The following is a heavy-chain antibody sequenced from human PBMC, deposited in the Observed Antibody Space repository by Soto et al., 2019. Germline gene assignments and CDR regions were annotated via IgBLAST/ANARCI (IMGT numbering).Heavy chain of an antibody. V-gene: IGHV1-69*13. D-gene: IGHD1-26*01. CDR3: ARDRVGAKDY. CDR1: GGTFSSYA. Sequence: GASVKVSCKASGGTFSSYAISWVRQAPEQGLEWMGGIIPIFGTANYAQKFQGRVTITADESTSTAYMELSSLRSEDTAVYYCARDRVGAKDYWGQGTLVTVSS. J-gene: IGHJ4*02. CDR2: IIPIFGTA.